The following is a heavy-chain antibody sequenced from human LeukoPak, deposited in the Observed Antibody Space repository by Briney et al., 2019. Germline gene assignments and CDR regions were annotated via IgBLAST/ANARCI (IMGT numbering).Heavy chain of an antibody. CDR3: ARDLGKERAQSNPNYYYYGMDV. V-gene: IGHV3-66*01. D-gene: IGHD1-14*01. CDR1: GFTVSSNY. CDR2: IYSGRST. Sequence: GGSLRLSCAASGFTVSSNYMSWVRQAPGKGLEWVSVIYSGRSTYYADSVKGRFTISRDNSKNTLYLQMNSLRAEDTAVYYCARDLGKERAQSNPNYYYYGMDVWGQGTTVTVSS. J-gene: IGHJ6*02.